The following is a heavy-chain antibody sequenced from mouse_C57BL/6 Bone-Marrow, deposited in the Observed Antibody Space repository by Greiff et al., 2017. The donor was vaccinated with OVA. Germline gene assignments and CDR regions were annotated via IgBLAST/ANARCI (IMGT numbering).Heavy chain of an antibody. J-gene: IGHJ1*03. V-gene: IGHV1-82*01. CDR1: GYAFSSSW. CDR2: IYPGDGDT. CDR3: ATAYYSNYVYFDV. Sequence: VQVVESGPELVKPGASVKISCKASGYAFSSSWMNWVKQRPGKGLEWIGRIYPGDGDTNYNGKFKGKATLTADKSSSTAYMQLSSLTSEDSAVYFCATAYYSNYVYFDVWGTGTTVTVSS. D-gene: IGHD2-5*01.